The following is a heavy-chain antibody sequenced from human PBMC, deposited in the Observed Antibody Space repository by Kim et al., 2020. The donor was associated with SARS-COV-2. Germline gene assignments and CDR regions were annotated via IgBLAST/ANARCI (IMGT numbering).Heavy chain of an antibody. CDR2: IWYDGSNK. Sequence: GGSLRLSCAASGFTFSSYGMHWVRQAPGKGLEWVAVIWYDGSNKYYADSVKGRFTISRDNSKNTLYLQMNSLRAEDTAVYYCARSPVIVATIPDYFDYWGQGTLVTVSS. CDR1: GFTFSSYG. D-gene: IGHD5-12*01. CDR3: ARSPVIVATIPDYFDY. V-gene: IGHV3-33*01. J-gene: IGHJ4*02.